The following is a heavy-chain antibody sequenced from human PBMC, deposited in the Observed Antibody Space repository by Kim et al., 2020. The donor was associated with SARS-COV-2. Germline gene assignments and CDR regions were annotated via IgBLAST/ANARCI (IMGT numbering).Heavy chain of an antibody. D-gene: IGHD2-2*01. Sequence: ASVKVSCKASGYTFTSYYMHWVRQAPGQGLEWMGIINPSGGSTSYAEKFKGRVTMTRDTSTSTVYMELSSLRSEDTAVYYCSRDIVVVPAAMGLYYWGQGTLVTVSS. V-gene: IGHV1-46*01. CDR3: SRDIVVVPAAMGLYY. CDR2: INPSGGST. J-gene: IGHJ4*02. CDR1: GYTFTSYY.